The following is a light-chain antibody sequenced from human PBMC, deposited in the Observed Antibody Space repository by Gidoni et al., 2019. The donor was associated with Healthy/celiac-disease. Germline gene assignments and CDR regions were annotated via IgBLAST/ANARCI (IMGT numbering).Light chain of an antibody. CDR2: KVS. CDR3: MQGTHWPPFT. J-gene: IGKJ3*01. CDR1: QSLVHSDGNTY. Sequence: DVVMTQSPLSLPVTLGQPASISCRSSQSLVHSDGNTYLNWFQQRPGQSPRRLIYKVSNRDSGVPDRFSGSGSGTDFTLKISRVEAEDVGVYYCMQGTHWPPFTFGPXTKVDIK. V-gene: IGKV2-30*02.